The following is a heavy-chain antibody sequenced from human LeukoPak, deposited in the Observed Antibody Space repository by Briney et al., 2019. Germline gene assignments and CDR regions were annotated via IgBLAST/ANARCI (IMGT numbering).Heavy chain of an antibody. CDR3: TVGYLIDAFDI. CDR2: ISSISSYI. V-gene: IGHV3-21*01. Sequence: GGSLRLSCAASGFTFSSYSMNWVRQAPGKGLEWVSSISSISSYIYYADSVKGRFTISRDNAKNSLYLQMNSLRAEDTAVYYCTVGYLIDAFDIWGQGTMVTVSS. J-gene: IGHJ3*02. CDR1: GFTFSSYS. D-gene: IGHD1-1*01.